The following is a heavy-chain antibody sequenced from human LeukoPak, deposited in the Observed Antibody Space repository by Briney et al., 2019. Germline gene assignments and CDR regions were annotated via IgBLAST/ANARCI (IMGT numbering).Heavy chain of an antibody. CDR2: IKQDGSEK. D-gene: IGHD1-26*01. CDR3: ARENSGPYFDY. V-gene: IGHV3-7*01. CDR1: GFTCSSYW. Sequence: PGGSLRLSCAASGFTCSSYWMSWVRQAPGKGLEWVANIKQDGSEKYYVDSVKGRFTISRDNTKNSLYLQMNSLRAEDTAVYYCARENSGPYFDYWGQGTLVTVSS. J-gene: IGHJ4*02.